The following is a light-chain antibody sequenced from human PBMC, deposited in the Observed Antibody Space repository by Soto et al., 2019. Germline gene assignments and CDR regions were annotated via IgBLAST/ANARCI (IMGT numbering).Light chain of an antibody. CDR1: QTIKSTS. Sequence: EIVLTHSPGTLSLSPGERATLSCRASQTIKSTSLAWYQQRPGQAPSLLIYGASSRATGIPDKFSGSGSGTDFTLTISRLEPEDSAVYYCQQYGSSPRTFGQGTKVEI. J-gene: IGKJ1*01. CDR3: QQYGSSPRT. V-gene: IGKV3-20*01. CDR2: GAS.